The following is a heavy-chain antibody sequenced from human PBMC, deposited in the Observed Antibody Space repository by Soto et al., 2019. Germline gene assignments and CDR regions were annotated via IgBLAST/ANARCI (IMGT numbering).Heavy chain of an antibody. Sequence: GASLKISCKGSGYSFTNYWIGWVRQMPGKGLEWMGIIYPGDSDTTYRPSFQGKVTISADKSISTAYLQWSSLKASDSAMYFCARRRVYSSSSNYFYYGLDVLGQGTTVTVSS. V-gene: IGHV5-51*01. CDR2: IYPGDSDT. J-gene: IGHJ6*02. D-gene: IGHD6-6*01. CDR1: GYSFTNYW. CDR3: ARRRVYSSSSNYFYYGLDV.